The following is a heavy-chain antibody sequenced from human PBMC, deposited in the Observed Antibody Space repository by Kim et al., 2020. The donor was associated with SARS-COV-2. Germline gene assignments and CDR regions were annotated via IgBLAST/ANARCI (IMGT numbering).Heavy chain of an antibody. J-gene: IGHJ6*02. D-gene: IGHD3-10*01. Sequence: GRFTISRDNAKNSLYLQMNSLRAEDTALYYCAKDPLGFGELLGSYGMDVWGQGTTVTVSS. V-gene: IGHV3-9*01. CDR3: AKDPLGFGELLGSYGMDV.